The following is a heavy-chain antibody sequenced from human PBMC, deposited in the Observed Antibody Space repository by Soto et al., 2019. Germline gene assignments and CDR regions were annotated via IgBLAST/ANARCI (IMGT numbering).Heavy chain of an antibody. V-gene: IGHV3-23*01. CDR1: GFTFSSYA. CDR2: ISGNGDST. J-gene: IGHJ4*02. CDR3: AKDSYDSSGYYSN. Sequence: GGSLRLSCAASGFTFSSYAMSWVRQAPGNGLEWVSAISGNGDSTYYADSVKGRFTISRDNSKNTLYLQMNSLRAEDTAIYYCAKDSYDSSGYYSNWGQGTLVTVSS. D-gene: IGHD3-22*01.